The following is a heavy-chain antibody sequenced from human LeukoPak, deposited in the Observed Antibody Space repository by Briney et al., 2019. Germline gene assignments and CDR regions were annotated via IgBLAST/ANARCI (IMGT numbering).Heavy chain of an antibody. CDR3: ARGVWHYDL. CDR2: IKSDGITT. V-gene: IGHV3-74*01. CDR1: GFTFSSYS. Sequence: GGSLRLSCAASGFTFSSYSMNWVRQAPGKGLVWVSRIKSDGITTTYADSVKGRFTISRDNAKNTLYLQMNSLRVDDAAVYYCARGVWHYDLWGRGTLVTVSS. J-gene: IGHJ2*01.